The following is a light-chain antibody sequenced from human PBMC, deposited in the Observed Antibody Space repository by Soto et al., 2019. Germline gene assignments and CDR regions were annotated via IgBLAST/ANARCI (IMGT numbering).Light chain of an antibody. V-gene: IGKV3-20*01. CDR2: GAS. CDR1: QSVSSSY. CDR3: QQYGSSFIT. Sequence: EIVLTQSPGTLSLSPGERATLSCRASQSVSSSYVAWYQQKPGQAPRLRIYGASSRATGIPDRFSGSGAGTDFTLTISRLEPEDFAVYYCQQYGSSFITFGQGTRLEIK. J-gene: IGKJ5*01.